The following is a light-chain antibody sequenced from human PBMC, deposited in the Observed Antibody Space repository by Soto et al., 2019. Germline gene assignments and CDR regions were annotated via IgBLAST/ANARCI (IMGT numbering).Light chain of an antibody. Sequence: QSALTQPASVSGSPGQSITISCTGTSSDVGGYNYVSWYQHHPGKAPKLIIFDVRNRPSGVSNPFSGSKSGNTASLTISGLQPEDEADYYCSSYTTSNTRQIVFGTGTKVTVL. J-gene: IGLJ1*01. CDR1: SSDVGGYNY. V-gene: IGLV2-14*03. CDR3: SSYTTSNTRQIV. CDR2: DVR.